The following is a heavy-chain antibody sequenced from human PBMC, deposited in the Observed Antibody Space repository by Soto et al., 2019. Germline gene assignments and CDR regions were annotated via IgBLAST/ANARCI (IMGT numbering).Heavy chain of an antibody. CDR3: AKDGDGWGGMDV. V-gene: IGHV3-23*01. CDR2: ISGSGGST. CDR1: GFTFSSYA. J-gene: IGHJ6*02. D-gene: IGHD3-16*01. Sequence: EVQLLESGGGLVQPGGSLRLSCAASGFTFSSYAMSWVRQAPGKGLEWVSAISGSGGSTYHADSVKGRFTISRDNSKNTLYLQMNSLRAEDTAVYYCAKDGDGWGGMDVWGQGTTVTVSS.